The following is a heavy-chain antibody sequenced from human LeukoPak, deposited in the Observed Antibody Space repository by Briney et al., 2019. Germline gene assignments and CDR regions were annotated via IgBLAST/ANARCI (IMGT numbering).Heavy chain of an antibody. CDR2: INHSGST. CDR1: GGSFSGYY. J-gene: IGHJ3*02. Sequence: SETLSLTCAVYGGSFSGYYWSWIRQPPGKGLEWIGEINHSGSTNYNPSLKSRVTISVDTSKYQFSLKLSSVTAADTAVYYCARWHYYGSGSYYKHAFDIWGQGTMVTVSS. CDR3: ARWHYYGSGSYYKHAFDI. V-gene: IGHV4-34*01. D-gene: IGHD3-10*01.